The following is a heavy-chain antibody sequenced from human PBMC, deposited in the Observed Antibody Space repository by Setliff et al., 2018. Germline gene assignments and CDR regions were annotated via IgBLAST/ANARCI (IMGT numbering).Heavy chain of an antibody. D-gene: IGHD2-21*02. CDR2: IGHTGSI. CDR3: ARDLGLGGDSDY. CDR1: GYSISSGYI. Sequence: SETLSLTCTVSGYSISSGYIWGWIRQPPGKGLEWVGNIGHTGSINYNPSLKSRLTISRDTSKNQVSLKLNSVTATDTAVYYCARDLGLGGDSDYWGQGILVTVSS. V-gene: IGHV4-38-2*02. J-gene: IGHJ4*02.